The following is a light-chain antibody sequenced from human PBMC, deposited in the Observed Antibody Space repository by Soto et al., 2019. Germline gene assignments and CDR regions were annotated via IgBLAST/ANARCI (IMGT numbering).Light chain of an antibody. V-gene: IGLV2-23*01. CDR2: EGT. CDR1: SSDVGSYNL. CDR3: CSYASHGKVL. J-gene: IGLJ2*01. Sequence: QSALTQPASVSESPGQSITISCTGTSSDVGSYNLVSWYQQHPGKAPTPMIYEGTKRPSGVSNPFSGSKSGNTGSLTVSGAQAEDEADYYCCSYASHGKVLFGGGTKVTVL.